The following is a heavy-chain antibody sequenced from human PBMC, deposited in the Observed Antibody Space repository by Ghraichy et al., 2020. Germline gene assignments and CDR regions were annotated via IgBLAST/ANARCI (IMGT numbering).Heavy chain of an antibody. Sequence: SVKVSCKASGGTFSSYAISWVRQAPGQGLEWMGGIIPIFGTANYAQKFQGRVTITADESTSTAYMELSSLRSEDTAVYYCARAGGSYRTFDYWGQGTLVTVSS. D-gene: IGHD1-26*01. CDR3: ARAGGSYRTFDY. J-gene: IGHJ4*02. V-gene: IGHV1-69*13. CDR2: IIPIFGTA. CDR1: GGTFSSYA.